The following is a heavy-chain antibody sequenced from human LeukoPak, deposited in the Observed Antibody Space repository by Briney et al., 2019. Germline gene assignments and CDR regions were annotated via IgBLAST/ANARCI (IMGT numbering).Heavy chain of an antibody. CDR3: AREITVTRPFDY. CDR1: KGSISIYY. J-gene: IGHJ4*02. D-gene: IGHD4-17*01. Sequence: SETLSLTCTVSKGSISIYYWSWVRQPAGKGLEWIGRISASGSTNYNPSLKSRVTMSLDTSKNQFSLKLSSVTAADTAVYYCAREITVTRPFDYWGPGTLVTVSS. CDR2: ISASGST. V-gene: IGHV4-4*07.